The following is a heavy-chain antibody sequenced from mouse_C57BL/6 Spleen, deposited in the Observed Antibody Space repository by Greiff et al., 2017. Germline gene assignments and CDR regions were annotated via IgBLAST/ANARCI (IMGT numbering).Heavy chain of an antibody. Sequence: VQLQQPGTELVKPGASVKLSCKASGYTFTSYWMHWVKQRPGQGLEWIGNINPSNGGTNYNEKFKSKATLTVDKSSSTAYMQLSSLTSEDSAVYYCARYRELYPAWFAYWGQGTLVTVSA. CDR3: ARYRELYPAWFAY. V-gene: IGHV1-53*01. D-gene: IGHD2-12*01. CDR1: GYTFTSYW. J-gene: IGHJ3*01. CDR2: INPSNGGT.